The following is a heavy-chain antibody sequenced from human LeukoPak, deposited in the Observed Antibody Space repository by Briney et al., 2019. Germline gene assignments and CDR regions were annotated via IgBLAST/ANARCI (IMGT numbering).Heavy chain of an antibody. Sequence: PGGSLRLSCAASGXTFSSYAVSWVRQAPGKGLEWVSSISSSSTYIYYGDSVKGRFTISRDNAKTSLYLQMNSLRAEDTAVYYCAREFGGSVDYWGQGTLVTVSS. D-gene: IGHD3-10*01. V-gene: IGHV3-21*01. CDR3: AREFGGSVDY. CDR2: ISSSSTYI. J-gene: IGHJ4*02. CDR1: GXTFSSYA.